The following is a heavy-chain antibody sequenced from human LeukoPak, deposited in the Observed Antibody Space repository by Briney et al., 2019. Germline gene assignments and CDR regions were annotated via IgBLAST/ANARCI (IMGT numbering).Heavy chain of an antibody. D-gene: IGHD5-18*01. CDR1: GGSISSSSYY. CDR3: ARHAGRGYGSFDY. J-gene: IGHJ4*02. Sequence: SGTLSLTCTVSGGSISSSSYYWGCIRQPPGKGLEWSGSIYYSGSTYYNPSLKSRVAISVDTSKNQFSLKLSSVTAADTAVYYCARHAGRGYGSFDYWGQGTLVTVSS. CDR2: IYYSGST. V-gene: IGHV4-39*01.